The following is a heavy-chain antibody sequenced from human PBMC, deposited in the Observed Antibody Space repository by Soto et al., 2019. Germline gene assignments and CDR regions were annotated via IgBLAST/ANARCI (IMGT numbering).Heavy chain of an antibody. CDR1: GGSISSSNW. J-gene: IGHJ6*02. Sequence: KTSETLSLTCAVSGGSISSSNWWSWVRQPPGKGLEWIGEIYHSGSTNYNPSLKSRVTISVDKSKNQFSLKLSSVTAADTAVYYCARSWALGYCSSTSCYTPYYYGMDVWGQGTTVTVSS. V-gene: IGHV4-4*02. CDR3: ARSWALGYCSSTSCYTPYYYGMDV. CDR2: IYHSGST. D-gene: IGHD2-2*02.